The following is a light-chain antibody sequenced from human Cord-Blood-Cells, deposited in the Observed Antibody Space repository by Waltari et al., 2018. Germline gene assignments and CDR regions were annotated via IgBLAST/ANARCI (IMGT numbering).Light chain of an antibody. CDR2: EGS. J-gene: IGLJ2*01. V-gene: IGLV2-23*03. Sequence: QSALTQPASVSGSPGQSITISCTGTSSDVGSYNLVSWYQQHPGKAPKLMIYEGSKRPSGVSNPVSASKSGNTASLTISGLQAEDEADYYCCSYAGSSTFVVFGGGTKLTVL. CDR1: SSDVGSYNL. CDR3: CSYAGSSTFVV.